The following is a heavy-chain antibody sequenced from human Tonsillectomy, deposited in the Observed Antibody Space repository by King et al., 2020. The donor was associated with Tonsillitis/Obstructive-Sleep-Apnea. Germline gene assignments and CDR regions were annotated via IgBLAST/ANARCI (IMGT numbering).Heavy chain of an antibody. CDR2: ISAYNGNT. V-gene: IGHV1-18*01. CDR3: GSVEEAIDAFDI. J-gene: IGHJ3*02. Sequence: QLVQSGAEVKKPGASVKVSCKASGYTFTSYGLTWVRQAPGQGLEWMGWISAYNGNTNYAQKLQGRVTMTTDTSTSTAYMELRSLRSADTAVYYCGSVEEAIDAFDIWGQGTMVTVSS. CDR1: GYTFTSYG.